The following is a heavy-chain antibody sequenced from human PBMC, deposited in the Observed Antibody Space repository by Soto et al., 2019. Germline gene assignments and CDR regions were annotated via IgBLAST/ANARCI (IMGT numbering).Heavy chain of an antibody. Sequence: SETLSLTCTVSGGSIRGDYWSCIRQTPGKGLEWIGYVYDNGRTSYNPSLQSRVTMSEDTSKNRFSLTLSSVTAADTAVYYCARDRSRNLDVWGKGTTVTVSS. CDR2: VYDNGRT. V-gene: IGHV4-59*01. CDR3: ARDRSRNLDV. CDR1: GGSIRGDY. J-gene: IGHJ6*04.